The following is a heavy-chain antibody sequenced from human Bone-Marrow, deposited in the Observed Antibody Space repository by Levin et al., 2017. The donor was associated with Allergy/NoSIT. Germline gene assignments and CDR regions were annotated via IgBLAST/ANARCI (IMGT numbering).Heavy chain of an antibody. CDR3: ARDLNDITTGIFDF. D-gene: IGHD3-9*01. J-gene: IGHJ4*02. CDR1: GFSLSSRT. Sequence: SCEASGFSLSSRTMNWVRQAPGKGPEWISSISSTSTRINYAASVKGRFTISSDNAKNSLFLQMNSLRVADTAVYFCARDLNDITTGIFDFWGQGTLVTVSS. V-gene: IGHV3-48*04. CDR2: ISSTSTRI.